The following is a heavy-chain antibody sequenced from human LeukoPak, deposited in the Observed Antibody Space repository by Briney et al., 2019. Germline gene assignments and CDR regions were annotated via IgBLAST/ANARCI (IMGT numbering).Heavy chain of an antibody. J-gene: IGHJ5*02. CDR1: GYSFTSYW. D-gene: IGHD3-9*01. CDR3: ARLLYYDILTGYNWFDP. Sequence: GESLQISCKGSGYSFTSYWISWVRQMPGKGLEWMGRIDPSDSYTNYSPSFQGHVTISADKSISTAYLQWSSLKASDTAMYYCARLLYYDILTGYNWFDPWGQGTLVTVSS. CDR2: IDPSDSYT. V-gene: IGHV5-10-1*01.